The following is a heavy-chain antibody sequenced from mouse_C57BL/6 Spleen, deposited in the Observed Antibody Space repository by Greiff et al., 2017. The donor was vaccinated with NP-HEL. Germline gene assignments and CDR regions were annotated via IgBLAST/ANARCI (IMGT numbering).Heavy chain of an antibody. CDR3: ARGDSGSSDWYFDG. CDR2: IYPRSGNT. Sequence: QVQLQQSGAELARPGASVKLSCKASGYTFTSYGISWVKQRTGQGLEWIGAIYPRSGNTYYNEQFKGKATLTADKSSSTAYMEIRRLTSEDSAVYFCARGDSGSSDWYFDGWGTGTTVTVPP. D-gene: IGHD1-1*01. V-gene: IGHV1-81*01. J-gene: IGHJ1*03. CDR1: GYTFTSYG.